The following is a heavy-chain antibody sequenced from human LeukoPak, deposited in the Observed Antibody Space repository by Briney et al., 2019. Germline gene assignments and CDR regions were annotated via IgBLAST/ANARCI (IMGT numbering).Heavy chain of an antibody. CDR1: GYTFTSYG. V-gene: IGHV1-18*01. CDR3: ASRSRGSYTFDY. D-gene: IGHD1-26*01. CDR2: ISAYNGNT. J-gene: IGHJ4*02. Sequence: ASVKVSCKASGYTFTSYGISWGRQAPGQGLEWMGWISAYNGNTNYAQKLQGRVTMTTDTSTSTAYMELRSLRSDDTAVYYCASRSRGSYTFDYWGQGTLVTVSS.